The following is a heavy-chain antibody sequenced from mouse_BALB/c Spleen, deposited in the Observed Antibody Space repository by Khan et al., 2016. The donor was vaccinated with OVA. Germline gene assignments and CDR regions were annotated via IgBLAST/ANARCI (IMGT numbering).Heavy chain of an antibody. D-gene: IGHD1-2*01. J-gene: IGHJ3*01. CDR1: GYTFTDYN. CDR3: TRSGYGSFAY. CDR2: IFPNNGDS. V-gene: IGHV1S29*02. Sequence: VQLQQPGPELVKPGASVKISCKASGYTFTDYNMDWVKQSRGKSLEWIGYIFPNNGDSGFNQKFKTKAALTVDISSSTAFMELRSLTSEDSAVYYCTRSGYGSFAYWGRGTLVTVSA.